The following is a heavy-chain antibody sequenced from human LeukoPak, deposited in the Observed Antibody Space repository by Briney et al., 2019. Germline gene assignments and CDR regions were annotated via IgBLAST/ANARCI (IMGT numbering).Heavy chain of an antibody. CDR1: GFTFDDYA. CDR2: ISWNSGSI. V-gene: IGHV3-9*01. J-gene: IGHJ4*02. Sequence: GRSLRLSWAASGFTFDDYAMHWVRQATGKGLEWVSGISWNSGSIGYADSVKGRFTISRDNAKNSLYLQMNSLRAEDTALYYCAKDTYFLFSYYDSSGFDYWGQGTLVTVSS. CDR3: AKDTYFLFSYYDSSGFDY. D-gene: IGHD3-22*01.